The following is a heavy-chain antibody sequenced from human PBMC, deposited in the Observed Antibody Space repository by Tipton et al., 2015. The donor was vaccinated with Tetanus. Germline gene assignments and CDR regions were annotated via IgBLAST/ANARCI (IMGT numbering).Heavy chain of an antibody. CDR3: ARRGDNWYFDL. D-gene: IGHD2-21*01. J-gene: IGHJ2*01. V-gene: IGHV4-4*07. CDR2: IYSDVYTSEST. Sequence: TLSLTCTVSGGSISRHYWSWIWQPAGKGLEWIGRIYSDVYTSESTTYNPSLKNRVSMSVDTSKNQFSLKLTSVIAADTAMYYCARRGDNWYFDLWGRGTLVTVSS. CDR1: GGSISRHY.